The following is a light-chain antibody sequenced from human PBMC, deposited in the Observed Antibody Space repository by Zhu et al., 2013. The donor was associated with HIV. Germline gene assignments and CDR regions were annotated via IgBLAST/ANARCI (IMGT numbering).Light chain of an antibody. CDR2: EDN. Sequence: SYELTQPPSVSVSPGQTASLTCSGDRLGDRYASWYQQKPGQSPLLVIFEDNKRPSGIPERFSGSNSGNTATLTISGTQAMDEADYYCQAWDSSTVVFGGGTKLTVL. V-gene: IGLV3-1*01. J-gene: IGLJ2*01. CDR1: RLGDRY. CDR3: QAWDSSTVV.